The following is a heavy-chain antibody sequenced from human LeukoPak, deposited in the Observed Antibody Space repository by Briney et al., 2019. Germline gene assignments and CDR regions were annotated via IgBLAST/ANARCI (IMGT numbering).Heavy chain of an antibody. CDR2: IYWDDEK. CDR3: AHLYFYNSGGFFRAFDH. Sequence: SGPTLVKPTQSLTLTYTFSGFPLTTTGVGVGWIRQPPGKALEGLALIYWDDEKRYRPSLSIRLTITKDTSKSQVVLTITNMDPVDTATYYCAHLYFYNSGGFFRAFDHWGQGTLVTVSS. CDR1: GFPLTTTGVG. D-gene: IGHD3-22*01. J-gene: IGHJ4*02. V-gene: IGHV2-5*02.